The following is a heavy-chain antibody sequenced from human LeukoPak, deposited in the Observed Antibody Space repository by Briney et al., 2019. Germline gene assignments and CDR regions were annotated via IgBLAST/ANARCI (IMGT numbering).Heavy chain of an antibody. Sequence: SETLSLTCTVSGGSISSYSHYWGWIRQPPGKGLEWIGNIYYRGSTAYNPSLRSRVTMSIDTSKNQFSLRLSSVTAADTAVFYCARLSNTGSFDFDYWGQGTPVTVSS. CDR3: ARLSNTGSFDFDY. CDR1: GGSISSYSHY. CDR2: IYYRGST. V-gene: IGHV4-39*01. D-gene: IGHD1-26*01. J-gene: IGHJ4*02.